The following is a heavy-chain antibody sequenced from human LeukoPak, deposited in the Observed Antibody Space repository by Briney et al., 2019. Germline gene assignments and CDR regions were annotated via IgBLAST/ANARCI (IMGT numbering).Heavy chain of an antibody. Sequence: GGSLRLSCAASGFSFSSSGMNWVRQAPGKGLEWVSYIDTSSATKNYADSVKGRFTISRDNAKDSLYLQMNSLRVEDTAVYYCAGPLGSPYFHHWGQGTLVTVSS. CDR3: AGPLGSPYFHH. CDR1: GFSFSSSG. V-gene: IGHV3-48*01. D-gene: IGHD3-10*01. J-gene: IGHJ1*01. CDR2: IDTSSATK.